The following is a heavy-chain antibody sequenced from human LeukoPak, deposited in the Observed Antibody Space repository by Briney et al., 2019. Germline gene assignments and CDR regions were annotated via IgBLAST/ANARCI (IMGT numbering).Heavy chain of an antibody. D-gene: IGHD1-26*01. CDR3: ARDLKTVGATAIGWFDP. Sequence: SETLSLTCTVSGGSISSYYWSWIRQPAGKGLEWIGRIYTSGSTNYNPSLKSRVTMSVDTSKNQFSLKLSSVPAADTAVYYCARDLKTVGATAIGWFDPWGQGTLVTVSS. V-gene: IGHV4-4*07. CDR1: GGSISSYY. CDR2: IYTSGST. J-gene: IGHJ5*02.